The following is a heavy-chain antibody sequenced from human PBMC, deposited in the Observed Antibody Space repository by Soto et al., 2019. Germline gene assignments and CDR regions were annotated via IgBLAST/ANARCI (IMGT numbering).Heavy chain of an antibody. CDR2: ISGSGDST. CDR1: GFTFSSYD. V-gene: IGHV3-23*01. CDR3: AKDRDGAAAGPTKFFGMDV. D-gene: IGHD6-13*01. Sequence: EVQLLESGGGLVQPGGSLRLSCAASGFTFSSYDMSWVRQAPGKGLEWVSVISGSGDSTYYADSVRGRFTISRDNSKITLYLQMNSLRAEDTAVYYCAKDRDGAAAGPTKFFGMDVWGQGTTFTVSS. J-gene: IGHJ6*02.